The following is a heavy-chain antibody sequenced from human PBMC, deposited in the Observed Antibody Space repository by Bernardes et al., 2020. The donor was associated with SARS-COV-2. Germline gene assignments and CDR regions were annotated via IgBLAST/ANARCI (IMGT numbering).Heavy chain of an antibody. CDR1: GFTFSSYS. V-gene: IGHV3-21*01. D-gene: IGHD1-1*01. Sequence: GGSLRLSCAASGFTFSSYSMICVRQAPGKGLEWVSSISSSSSYIYYADSVKGRFTISRDNAKNSLYLQMNSLRAEDTAVYYCARDGTTFWYYFDYWGQGTLVTVSS. J-gene: IGHJ4*02. CDR2: ISSSSSYI. CDR3: ARDGTTFWYYFDY.